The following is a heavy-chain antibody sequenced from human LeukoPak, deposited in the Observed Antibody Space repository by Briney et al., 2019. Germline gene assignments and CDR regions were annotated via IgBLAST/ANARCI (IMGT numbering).Heavy chain of an antibody. J-gene: IGHJ4*02. CDR3: ARDPNEQISAFDY. Sequence: GASVKVSCKASGYTFTSYYMHWVRQAPGQGLEGMGIISPSGGSTSYAQKFQGRVTMTRDTSTSTVYMELSSLRSEDTAVYYCARDPNEQISAFDYWGQGTPVTVSS. CDR1: GYTFTSYY. V-gene: IGHV1-46*01. CDR2: ISPSGGST. D-gene: IGHD1-1*01.